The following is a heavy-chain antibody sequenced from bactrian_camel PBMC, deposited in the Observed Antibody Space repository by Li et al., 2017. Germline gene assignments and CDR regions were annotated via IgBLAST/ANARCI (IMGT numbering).Heavy chain of an antibody. D-gene: IGHD3*01. CDR2: IYPDSGST. Sequence: HVQLVESGGGSVQAGGSLRLSCATSGFRHNSNCLGWFRQAPGKEREGVAVIYPDSGSTYYGDSVKGRFTISRDGMKNSVNLEMNSLRTEDTAVYLCAADRYSRCSGAAFAPYDWGQGTQVTVS. CDR1: GFRHNSNC. V-gene: IGHV3-3*01. CDR3: AADRYSRCSGAAFAPYD. J-gene: IGHJ4*01.